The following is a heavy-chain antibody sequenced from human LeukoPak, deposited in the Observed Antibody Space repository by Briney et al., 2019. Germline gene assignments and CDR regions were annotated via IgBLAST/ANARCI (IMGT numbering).Heavy chain of an antibody. J-gene: IGHJ4*02. CDR2: IYYSGST. Sequence: SETLSLTCTVSGGSISSSSYYWGWIRQPPGKGLEWIGGIYYSGSTYYNPSLKSRVPISVDTSKNQFSLKLSSVTAADTAVYYCARQGAGEVVVVPAAMLNFDYWGQGTLVTVSS. CDR3: ARQGAGEVVVVPAAMLNFDY. CDR1: GGSISSSSYY. D-gene: IGHD2-2*01. V-gene: IGHV4-39*01.